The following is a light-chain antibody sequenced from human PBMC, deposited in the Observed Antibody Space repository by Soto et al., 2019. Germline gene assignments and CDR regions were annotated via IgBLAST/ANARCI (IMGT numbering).Light chain of an antibody. CDR1: QSVSSY. CDR3: QQCINWPLT. V-gene: IGKV3-11*01. CDR2: DAS. Sequence: EIVLTQSPATLSLSPGEGATLSCRASQSVSSYLAWYQQKPGQSPRLLIYDASNSATGIPARFSGSGSGTDFTLTISSLEHEDFAVYYCQQCINWPLTFGGGTKVEIK. J-gene: IGKJ4*01.